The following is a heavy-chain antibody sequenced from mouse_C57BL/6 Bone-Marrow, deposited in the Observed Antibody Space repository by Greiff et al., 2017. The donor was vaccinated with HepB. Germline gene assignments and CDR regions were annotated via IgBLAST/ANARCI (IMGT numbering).Heavy chain of an antibody. J-gene: IGHJ4*01. Sequence: QVHVKQSGAELAKPGASVKLSCKASGYTFTSYWMHWVKQRPGQGLEWIGYINPSSGYTKYNQKFKDKATLTADKSSSTAYMQLSSLTYEDSAVYYCAIFTTVYYAMDYWGQGTSVTVSS. D-gene: IGHD1-1*01. CDR1: GYTFTSYW. CDR3: AIFTTVYYAMDY. CDR2: INPSSGYT. V-gene: IGHV1-7*01.